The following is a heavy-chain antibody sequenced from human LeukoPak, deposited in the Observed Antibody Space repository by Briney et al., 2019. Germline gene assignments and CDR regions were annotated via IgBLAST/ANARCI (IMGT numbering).Heavy chain of an antibody. V-gene: IGHV3-30*04. CDR2: ISYDGSNK. D-gene: IGHD4-17*01. J-gene: IGHJ4*02. Sequence: GGSLRLSCAASGFTFSSYAMHWVRQAPDKGLEWVAVISYDGSNKYYADSVKGRFTISRDNSKNTLYLQMNRLRAEDTAVYYCARDSYGADYWGQGTLVTVSS. CDR3: ARDSYGADY. CDR1: GFTFSSYA.